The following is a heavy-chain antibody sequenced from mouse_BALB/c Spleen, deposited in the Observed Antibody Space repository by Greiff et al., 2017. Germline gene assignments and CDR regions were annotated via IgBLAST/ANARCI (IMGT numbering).Heavy chain of an antibody. D-gene: IGHD2-1*01. CDR3: TRENGNYGFAY. J-gene: IGHJ3*01. V-gene: IGHV2-9*02. Sequence: QVQLKESGPGLVAPSQSLSITCTVSGFSLTSYGVHWVRQPPGKGLEWLGVIWAGGSTNYYSALMSRLSISKDNSKSQVFLKMNSLQTDDTAMYYCTRENGNYGFAYWGQGTLVTVSA. CDR1: GFSLTSYG. CDR2: IWAGGST.